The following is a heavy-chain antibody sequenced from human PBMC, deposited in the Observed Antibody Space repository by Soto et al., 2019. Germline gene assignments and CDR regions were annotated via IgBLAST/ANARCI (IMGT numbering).Heavy chain of an antibody. CDR2: ISGSGGST. D-gene: IGHD3-22*01. V-gene: IGHV3-23*01. J-gene: IGHJ4*02. Sequence: EVQLLESGGGLVQPGGSLRPPCAPSGLASRSYARSWVPQAPGKGLEWVSAISGSGGSTYYADSVKGRFTLSRDNSKNTLYLQMDSLRAEDTAVYYCAKGLYDSSGSLWGQGTLVTVAS. CDR3: AKGLYDSSGSL. CDR1: GLASRSYA.